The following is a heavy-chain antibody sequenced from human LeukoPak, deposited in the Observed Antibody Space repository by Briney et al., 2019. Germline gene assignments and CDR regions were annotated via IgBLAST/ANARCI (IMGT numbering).Heavy chain of an antibody. CDR2: ISYDGSNK. CDR1: GFTFSSYA. J-gene: IGHJ4*02. Sequence: GGSLRLSCAASGFTFSSYAMHWVRQAPGKGLEWVAVISYDGSNKYYADSVKGRFTISRDNSKNTLYLQMNSLRAEDTAVYYCARDPTYYYDSSGYPITFDYWGQGTLVTVSS. D-gene: IGHD3-22*01. V-gene: IGHV3-30-3*01. CDR3: ARDPTYYYDSSGYPITFDY.